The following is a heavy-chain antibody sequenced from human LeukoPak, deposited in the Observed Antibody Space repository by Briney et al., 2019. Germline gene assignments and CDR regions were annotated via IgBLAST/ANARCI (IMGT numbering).Heavy chain of an antibody. CDR1: GGTFSSYA. V-gene: IGHV1-69*05. CDR3: ARRDSGSYSGRAFDI. CDR2: IIPIFGTA. J-gene: IGHJ3*02. Sequence: SVTVCCKASGGTFSSYAISWVRQAPGQGLEWMGGIIPIFGTANYAQKFQGRVTITTDESTSTAYMELSSLRSEDTAVYYCARRDSGSYSGRAFDIWGQGTMVTVSS. D-gene: IGHD1-26*01.